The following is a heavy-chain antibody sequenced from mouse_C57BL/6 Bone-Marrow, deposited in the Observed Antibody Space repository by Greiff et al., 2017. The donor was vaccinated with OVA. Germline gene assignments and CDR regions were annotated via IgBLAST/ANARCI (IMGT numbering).Heavy chain of an antibody. CDR2: IRLKSDNYAT. V-gene: IGHV6-3*01. Sequence: EVKLVESGGGLVQPGGSMKLSCVASGFTFSNYWMNWVRQSPEKGLEWVAQIRLKSDNYATHYAESVKGRFTISRYDSKSSVYLQMNNLRAEDTGIYYCTVGYGSFDDWGQGTTLTVSA. D-gene: IGHD1-1*01. CDR3: TVGYGSFDD. CDR1: GFTFSNYW. J-gene: IGHJ2*01.